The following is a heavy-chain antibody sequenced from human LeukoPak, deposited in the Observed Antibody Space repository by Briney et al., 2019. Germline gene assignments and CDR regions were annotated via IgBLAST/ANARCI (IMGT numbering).Heavy chain of an antibody. Sequence: GASVKISCKASGYSFSNFHINWVRQASGQGLEWIGWVSPKTGDRGYALKFQGRVTMTSDTSETTVYMEVRSLTSEDTAVYYCARTPPNGDIDTWGQGAMVTVSS. V-gene: IGHV1-8*01. CDR1: GYSFSNFH. D-gene: IGHD4-17*01. CDR3: ARTPPNGDIDT. CDR2: VSPKTGDR. J-gene: IGHJ5*02.